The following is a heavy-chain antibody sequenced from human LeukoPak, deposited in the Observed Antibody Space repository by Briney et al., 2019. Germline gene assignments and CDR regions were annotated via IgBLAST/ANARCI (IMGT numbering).Heavy chain of an antibody. J-gene: IGHJ5*02. Sequence: PGGSLRLSCVASGFSLSSYATAWVRQAPGKGLEWVSGIYADDSDTFYIDAVKGRFTISKDKSKNILYLQMNSLRAEDTAVYHWTKDLTYGDEGWEFDLWGQGTLVTVSS. V-gene: IGHV3-23*01. CDR2: IYADDSDT. CDR3: TKDLTYGDEGWEFDL. D-gene: IGHD4/OR15-4a*01. CDR1: GFSLSSYA.